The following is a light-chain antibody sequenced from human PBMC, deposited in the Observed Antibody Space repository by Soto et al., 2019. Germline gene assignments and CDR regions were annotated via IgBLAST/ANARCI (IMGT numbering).Light chain of an antibody. CDR2: DAS. V-gene: IGKV3-11*01. CDR1: QSVRSY. CDR3: QQRSTWPLT. J-gene: IGKJ4*01. Sequence: EIVLTQSPATLSLSPGERATLSCRATQSVRSYLAWYQHKPGQAPRLLIYDASNRATGIPARFSGSGSGTDFTLTISSLEPEDFAVYYCQQRSTWPLTFGGGTKVEIK.